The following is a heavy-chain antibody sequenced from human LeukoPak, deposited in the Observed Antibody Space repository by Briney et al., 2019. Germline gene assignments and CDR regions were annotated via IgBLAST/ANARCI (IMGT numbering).Heavy chain of an antibody. CDR3: ARGCLKSDGLCWFDP. V-gene: IGHV3-21*01. CDR2: ISSASSYI. D-gene: IGHD2-15*01. CDR1: GFTFSNYW. Sequence: GGSRRLSCAASGFTFSNYWMNWVRQAPGKGLEWVSSISSASSYIYYADSVKGRFTISRDNAKNSLYLQMNSLRAEDTAVYYCARGCLKSDGLCWFDPWGQGTLVTVSS. J-gene: IGHJ5*02.